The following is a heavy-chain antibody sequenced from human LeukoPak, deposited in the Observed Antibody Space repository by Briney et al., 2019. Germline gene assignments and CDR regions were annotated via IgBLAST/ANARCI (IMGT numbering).Heavy chain of an antibody. Sequence: SETLSLTCAVYGGSFSGYYWSWIRQPPGKGLEWIGEVTHTGTTNYNPSLKSRVTISVGTSKNQFSLKLNSVTAADTAVYFCARHRGYTYGDYWGQGTLVTVSS. CDR2: VTHTGTT. J-gene: IGHJ4*02. V-gene: IGHV4-34*01. D-gene: IGHD5-18*01. CDR1: GGSFSGYY. CDR3: ARHRGYTYGDY.